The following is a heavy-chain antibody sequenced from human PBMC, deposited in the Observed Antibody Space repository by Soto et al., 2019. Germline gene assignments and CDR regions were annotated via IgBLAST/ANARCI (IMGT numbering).Heavy chain of an antibody. V-gene: IGHV4-61*01. CDR2: IYYSGST. D-gene: IGHD3-22*01. J-gene: IGHJ4*02. CDR1: GGSVSSGSYY. Sequence: SETLSLTCTVSGGSVSSGSYYWSWIRQPPGKGLEWIGYIYYSGSTNYNPSLKSRVTISVDTSKNQFSLKLSSVTAADTAVYYCAIHLYYDSSGYSLDYWGQGTLVTVSS. CDR3: AIHLYYDSSGYSLDY.